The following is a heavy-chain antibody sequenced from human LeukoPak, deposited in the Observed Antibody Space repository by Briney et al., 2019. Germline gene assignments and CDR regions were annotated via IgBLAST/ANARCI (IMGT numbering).Heavy chain of an antibody. CDR1: GYTFTGYY. D-gene: IGHD3-10*01. CDR2: INPNSGGT. J-gene: IGHJ6*02. Sequence: GASVKVSCKASGYTFTGYYMQWVRQAPGQGLEWMGWINPNSGGTNYAQKFQGWVIMTRDTSISTAYMELSRLRSDDTAVYYCARGIIITDPTHYYYYGMDVWGQGTTVTVSS. V-gene: IGHV1-2*04. CDR3: ARGIIITDPTHYYYYGMDV.